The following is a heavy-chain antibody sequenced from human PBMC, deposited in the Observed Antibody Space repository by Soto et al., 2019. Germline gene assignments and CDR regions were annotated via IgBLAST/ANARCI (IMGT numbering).Heavy chain of an antibody. V-gene: IGHV4-31*02. CDR2: IYYSGST. J-gene: IGHJ4*02. CDR3: ARAAYSYGPIFLGFDY. CDR1: GGSISSGGYY. Sequence: SETLSLTXTVSGGSISSGGYYWSWIRQHPGKGLEWIGYIYYSGSTYYNPSLKSRVTISVDTSKNQFSLKLSSVTAADTAVYYCARAAYSYGPIFLGFDYWGQGTLVTVSS. D-gene: IGHD5-18*01.